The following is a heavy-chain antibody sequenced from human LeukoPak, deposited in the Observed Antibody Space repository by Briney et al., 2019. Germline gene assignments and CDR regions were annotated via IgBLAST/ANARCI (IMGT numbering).Heavy chain of an antibody. J-gene: IGHJ4*02. V-gene: IGHV4-59*01. CDR2: IDYSGNT. CDR3: GRCCVEGPQGFDY. D-gene: IGHD2-21*01. Sequence: SETLSLTCTFSGGSLSIYYWSWIRQPPRKGLEWIGYIDYSGNTNYNPSLKSRVPISLDKSQTQFSLKLSLVTAADTAVYYGGRCCVEGPQGFDYWGQGTLVTVSS. CDR1: GGSLSIYY.